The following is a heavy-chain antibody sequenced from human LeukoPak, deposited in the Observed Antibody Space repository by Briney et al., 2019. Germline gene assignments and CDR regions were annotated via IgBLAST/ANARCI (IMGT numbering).Heavy chain of an antibody. V-gene: IGHV3-30*18. D-gene: IGHD3-22*01. CDR1: GFTFSSYG. CDR2: ISYDGSNK. J-gene: IGHJ3*02. Sequence: PGGSLRLSCAASGFTFSSYGMHWVRQAPGKGLEWVAVISYDGSNKYYADSVKGRFTISRDNSKNTLYLQMNSLRAEDTAVYYCAKELQDYYDSSAEVGDAFDIWGQGTMVTVSS. CDR3: AKELQDYYDSSAEVGDAFDI.